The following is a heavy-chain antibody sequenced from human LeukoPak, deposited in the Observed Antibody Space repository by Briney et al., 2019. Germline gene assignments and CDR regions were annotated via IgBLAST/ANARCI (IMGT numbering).Heavy chain of an antibody. Sequence: GASVKVSCKASGYTFTSYGITWVRQAPGEGLEWVGWISAYSSDTNYAQKLQGRVTLTTDTSTSTAYMELRSLRSDDTAVYYCARLTYDNTIYLYYYYYMDVWGEGTTVTISS. D-gene: IGHD3-22*01. V-gene: IGHV1-18*01. CDR3: ARLTYDNTIYLYYYYYMDV. CDR1: GYTFTSYG. CDR2: ISAYSSDT. J-gene: IGHJ6*03.